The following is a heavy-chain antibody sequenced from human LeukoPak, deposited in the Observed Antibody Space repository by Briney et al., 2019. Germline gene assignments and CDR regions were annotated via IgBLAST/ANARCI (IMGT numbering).Heavy chain of an antibody. J-gene: IGHJ3*02. Sequence: GGSLRLSCSASGFTFSSYSMNWVRQAPGKGLEWVSSISSSSSYIYYADSVKGRFTISRDNAKNSLYLQMNSLRAEDTAVYYCAREGGIAAATYAFDIWGQGTMVTVSS. D-gene: IGHD6-13*01. CDR1: GFTFSSYS. CDR2: ISSSSSYI. V-gene: IGHV3-21*01. CDR3: AREGGIAAATYAFDI.